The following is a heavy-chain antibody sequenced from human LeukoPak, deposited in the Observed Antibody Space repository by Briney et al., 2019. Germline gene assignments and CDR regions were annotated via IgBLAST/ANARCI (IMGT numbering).Heavy chain of an antibody. CDR1: GFIFSNYW. J-gene: IGHJ4*02. CDR3: ARVRGGYYSDY. Sequence: PGGSLRLSCAASGFIFSNYWMLWVRHAPGKGLVWVSRINSDGSSTSYADSVKGRFTISRDNAKNTLYLQMNSLRAEDTAVYYCARVRGGYYSDYWGQGTLVTVS. CDR2: INSDGSST. V-gene: IGHV3-74*01. D-gene: IGHD3-16*01.